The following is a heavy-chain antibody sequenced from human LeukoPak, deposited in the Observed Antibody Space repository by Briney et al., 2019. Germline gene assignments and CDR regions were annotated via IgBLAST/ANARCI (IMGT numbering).Heavy chain of an antibody. CDR2: INADSSTI. D-gene: IGHD3-16*02. V-gene: IGHV3-48*01. J-gene: IGHJ1*01. CDR1: GFTFSTYN. Sequence: GGSLRLSCAASGFTFSTYNMNWVRQAPGEGLEWISYINADSSTIQYADSVRGRFTTSRDNAKNSLYLQMNSLRAEDTAVYYCVRDNSRGQSLGVIYWGQGSLVTVSS. CDR3: VRDNSRGQSLGVIY.